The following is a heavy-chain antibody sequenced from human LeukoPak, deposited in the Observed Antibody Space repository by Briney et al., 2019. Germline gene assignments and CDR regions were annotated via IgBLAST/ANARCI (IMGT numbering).Heavy chain of an antibody. CDR2: IKQDGSEK. CDR1: GFTFSSYW. J-gene: IGHJ4*02. V-gene: IGHV3-7*03. Sequence: QSGGSLRLSCAASGFTFSSYWMNWVRQAPGKGLEWVANIKQDGSEKYYVDSVKGRFTISRDNAKNSLYLQMNSLRVEDTAVYYCAKEGRSLQTYWGQGTLVTVSS. D-gene: IGHD5-24*01. CDR3: AKEGRSLQTY.